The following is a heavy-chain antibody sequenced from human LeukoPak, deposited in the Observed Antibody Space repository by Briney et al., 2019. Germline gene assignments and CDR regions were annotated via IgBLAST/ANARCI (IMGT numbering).Heavy chain of an antibody. CDR1: GFTFSSYG. J-gene: IGHJ4*02. D-gene: IGHD4-17*01. V-gene: IGHV3-23*01. CDR3: AKDQGYGAKIH. Sequence: GRSLRLSCAASGFTFSSYGMSWVRQAPGKGLEWVSAISGSGGSTYYADSVKGRFTISRDNSKNTLYLQMNSLRAEDTAVYYCAKDQGYGAKIHWGQGTLVTVSS. CDR2: ISGSGGST.